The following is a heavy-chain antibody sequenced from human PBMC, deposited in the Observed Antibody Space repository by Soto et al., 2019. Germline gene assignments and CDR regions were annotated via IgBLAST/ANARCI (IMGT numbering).Heavy chain of an antibody. V-gene: IGHV1-18*01. CDR3: ARDERAPGGNSGYFYY. CDR1: GYTFTSYG. CDR2: ISGYNGNT. J-gene: IGHJ4*02. Sequence: QVPLVQSGAEVKKPGAAVKVSCRASGYTFTSYGISCVRPAPGQVLEWMGWISGYNGNTNQSPKFQCRLTMTTDTPTSTAYLELRSLRSDDTAIYYCARDERAPGGNSGYFYYWGQGTLVTVSS. D-gene: IGHD1-26*01.